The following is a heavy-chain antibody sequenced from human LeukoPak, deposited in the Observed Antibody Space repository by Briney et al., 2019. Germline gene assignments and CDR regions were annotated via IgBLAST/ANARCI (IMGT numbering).Heavy chain of an antibody. CDR3: ANNYYGSGSYYNPRGY. V-gene: IGHV3-23*01. CDR1: GFTFSSYD. J-gene: IGHJ4*02. Sequence: GGSLRLSCAASGFTFSSYDMSWVRQAPGKGLEWVSAISGSGGSTYYADSVKCRFTISRDNSKSTLYLQMNSLRAEDTAVYYCANNYYGSGSYYNPRGYWGQGTLVTVSS. D-gene: IGHD3-10*01. CDR2: ISGSGGST.